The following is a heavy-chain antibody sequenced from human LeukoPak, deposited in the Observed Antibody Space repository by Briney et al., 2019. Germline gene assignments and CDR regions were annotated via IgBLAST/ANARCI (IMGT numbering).Heavy chain of an antibody. D-gene: IGHD3-22*01. J-gene: IGHJ4*02. CDR1: GFTFSSYA. CDR3: AKDISADEYYYDSSGYYEADY. CDR2: ISGSGGST. Sequence: PGGSLRLSCAASGFTFSSYAMSWVRQAPGKGLEWVSAISGSGGSTYYADSVKGRFTISRDNSKNTLYLQMNSLGAEDTAVYYCAKDISADEYYYDSSGYYEADYWGQGTLVTVSS. V-gene: IGHV3-23*01.